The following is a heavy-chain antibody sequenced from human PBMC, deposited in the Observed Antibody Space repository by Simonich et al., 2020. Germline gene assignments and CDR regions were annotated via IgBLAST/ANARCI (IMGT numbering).Heavy chain of an antibody. Sequence: QVQLQESGPGLVKPSETLSLTCAVSGYSISSGYYWGWIRQPPGKGLEWIGSIYHSGRTYYNPSLKSIVTISVDTSKNQFSLKRSSVTAADTAVYYCARGGYSNYYYYGMDVWGQGTTVTVSS. CDR2: IYHSGRT. D-gene: IGHD6-13*01. CDR3: ARGGYSNYYYYGMDV. CDR1: GYSISSGYY. V-gene: IGHV4-38-2*01. J-gene: IGHJ6*02.